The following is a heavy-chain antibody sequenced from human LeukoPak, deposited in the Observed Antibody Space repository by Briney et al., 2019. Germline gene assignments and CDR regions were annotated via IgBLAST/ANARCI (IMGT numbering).Heavy chain of an antibody. CDR2: IIPIFGTA. J-gene: IGHJ4*02. D-gene: IGHD3-3*01. CDR1: GGTFSSYA. CDR3: ITIFGVVE. V-gene: IGHV1-69*05. Sequence: SVKVSCKASGGTFSSYAISWVRQAPGQGLEWMGGIIPIFGTANYAQKFQGRVTMTRDTSTSTVYMELSSLRSEDTAVYYCITIFGVVEWGQGTLVTVSS.